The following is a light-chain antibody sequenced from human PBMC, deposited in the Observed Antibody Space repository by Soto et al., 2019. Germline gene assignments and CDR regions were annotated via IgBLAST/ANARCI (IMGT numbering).Light chain of an antibody. CDR3: SSYTTTSTLWV. V-gene: IGLV2-14*01. J-gene: IGLJ3*02. Sequence: QSALTQPASVSGSPGQSITISCTGTSSDVGAYNYVSWYQQHPSKAPKLIISEVSNRPSGVSNRFSGSKSGNTASLTISGLQAEDEADYFCSSYTTTSTLWVFGGGTKLTVL. CDR1: SSDVGAYNY. CDR2: EVS.